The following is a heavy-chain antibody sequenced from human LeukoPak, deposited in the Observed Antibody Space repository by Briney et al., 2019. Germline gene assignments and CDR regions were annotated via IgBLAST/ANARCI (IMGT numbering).Heavy chain of an antibody. CDR3: ARRMGRRFGERYYYYHYMDV. CDR1: GGSFSGYY. V-gene: IGHV4-34*01. J-gene: IGHJ6*03. Sequence: PSETLSLTCAVFGGSFSGYYWSWIRQPPGKGLEWIGEINHSGSISYNSSLKSRVTISVDTSKNQFSLKLSSVTAADTAVYYCARRMGRRFGERYYYYHYMDVWGKGTTVTISS. CDR2: INHSGSI. D-gene: IGHD3-10*01.